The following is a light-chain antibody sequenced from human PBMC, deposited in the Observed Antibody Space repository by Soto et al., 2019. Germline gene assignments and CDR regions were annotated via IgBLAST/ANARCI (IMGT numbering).Light chain of an antibody. J-gene: IGKJ1*01. CDR3: QQYHHWPPIT. Sequence: EIVMTQSPATLSVSPGERATLSCRASQSVSSNLAWYQQKPGQAPRLLIYGASTRATGIPARFSGSGSGTEFTLTISSLQSEDFAVYYCQQYHHWPPITFGQGTKVDI. CDR1: QSVSSN. V-gene: IGKV3-15*01. CDR2: GAS.